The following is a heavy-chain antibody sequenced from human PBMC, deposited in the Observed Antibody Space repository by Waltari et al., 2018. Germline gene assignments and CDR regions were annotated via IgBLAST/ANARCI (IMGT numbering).Heavy chain of an antibody. CDR2: ITGSGDHT. V-gene: IGHV3-23*04. J-gene: IGHJ1*01. D-gene: IGHD3-3*01. CDR3: AKVPYDNFWTGYFFFDL. CDR1: GVSFRSSA. Sequence: EVQLVGSGGGVVQWGDSLRLSCVASGVSFRSSAMTWLRQVPGKGLEWVSSITGSGDHTYDADAVRGRFTISRDNSKNTLYLQMDGLRAEDTAIYYGAKVPYDNFWTGYFFFDLWGQGAQVTVSS.